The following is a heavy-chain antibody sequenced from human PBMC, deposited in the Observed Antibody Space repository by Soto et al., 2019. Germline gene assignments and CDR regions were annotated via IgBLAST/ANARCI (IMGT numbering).Heavy chain of an antibody. CDR1: GGAFSSYA. CDR3: ARVSVGALSFDY. J-gene: IGHJ4*02. Sequence: GASVKVSCKASGGAFSSYAMSWVRQAPGQGLEWMGGIIPIFGTANYAQKFQGRVTITADESTSTAYMELSSLRSEDTAVYYCARVSVGALSFDYWGQGTLVTVSS. CDR2: IIPIFGTA. D-gene: IGHD1-26*01. V-gene: IGHV1-69*13.